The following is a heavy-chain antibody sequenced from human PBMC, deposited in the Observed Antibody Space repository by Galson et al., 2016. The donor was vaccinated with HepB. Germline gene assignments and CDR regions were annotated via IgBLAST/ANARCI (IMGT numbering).Heavy chain of an antibody. CDR2: IIPIFGTA. Sequence: SGGTFSNYAISWVRRAPGQGLEWMGGIIPIFGTANYAQKFQGRVTITADESTSTAYMELSSLRSEDTAVYYCAQPRTTVTTLYYYYGMDVWGQGTTVTVSS. CDR3: AQPRTTVTTLYYYYGMDV. D-gene: IGHD4-17*01. J-gene: IGHJ6*02. V-gene: IGHV1-69*01. CDR1: GGTFSNYA.